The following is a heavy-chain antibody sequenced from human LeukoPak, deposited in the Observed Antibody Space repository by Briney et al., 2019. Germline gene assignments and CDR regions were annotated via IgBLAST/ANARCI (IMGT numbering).Heavy chain of an antibody. J-gene: IGHJ5*02. V-gene: IGHV4-34*01. CDR3: ARRALVSPFDP. D-gene: IGHD6-6*01. Sequence: PSETLSLTCAVYGGSFSGYYWSWIRQPPGKGLEWIGEINHSGSTNYNPSLKSRVTISVDTSKNQFSLKLSSVTAADTAVYYCARRALVSPFDPWGQGTLVTVSS. CDR2: INHSGST. CDR1: GGSFSGYY.